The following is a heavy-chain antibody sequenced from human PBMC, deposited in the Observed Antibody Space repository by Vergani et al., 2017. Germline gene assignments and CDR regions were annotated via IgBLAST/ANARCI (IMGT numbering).Heavy chain of an antibody. V-gene: IGHV2-5*02. CDR3: AHITIFGVVPDY. D-gene: IGHD3-3*01. Sequence: QITLKESGPTLVKPTQTLTLTCTFSGFSLSTSVVGVGWIRQPPGKALELLALIYSDDDKRYSPSLKSRLTITKDTSKNQVVLTMTNMDPVDTATYYGAHITIFGVVPDYWGQGTLVTVSS. CDR2: IYSDDDK. CDR1: GFSLSTSVVG. J-gene: IGHJ4*02.